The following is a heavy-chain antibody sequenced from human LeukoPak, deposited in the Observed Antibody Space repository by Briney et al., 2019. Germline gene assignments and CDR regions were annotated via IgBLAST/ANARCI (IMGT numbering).Heavy chain of an antibody. CDR3: AKDPNGDYIGAFDF. D-gene: IGHD4-17*01. V-gene: IGHV3-23*01. CDR1: AFSFSKFA. Sequence: GGSLRLSCAAYAFSFSKFALIWVRQAPGKGLEWVSAITANGGYTLYADAVKGRFTVSRENSKNTLYLQINSLRPEDTAMYYCAKDPNGDYIGAFDFWGQGTMVTVSS. J-gene: IGHJ3*01. CDR2: ITANGGYT.